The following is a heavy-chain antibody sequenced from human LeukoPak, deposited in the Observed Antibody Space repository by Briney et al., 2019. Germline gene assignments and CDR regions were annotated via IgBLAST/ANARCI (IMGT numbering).Heavy chain of an antibody. V-gene: IGHV3-48*01. D-gene: IGHD5-12*01. CDR2: ISSGGSTI. CDR3: ARDENGDSDFDL. J-gene: IGHJ2*01. Sequence: GSLRLSCAASGFLFSNYDMNRVRQAPRKGLEWVSFISSGGSTIFYADSVKGRFTISRDDAKNSLYVQMNNLRVEDTAVYYCARDENGDSDFDLWGRGTLVTVSS. CDR1: GFLFSNYD.